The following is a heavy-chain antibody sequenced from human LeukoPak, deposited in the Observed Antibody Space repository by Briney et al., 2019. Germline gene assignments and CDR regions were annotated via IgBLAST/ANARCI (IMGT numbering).Heavy chain of an antibody. CDR3: ARDVPYYYGSGYYGMDV. CDR2: ISSSSSTI. J-gene: IGHJ6*02. CDR1: GFTFTNYW. V-gene: IGHV3-48*02. D-gene: IGHD3-10*01. Sequence: GGSLRLSCAASGFTFTNYWMNWVRQAPGKGLEWVSYISSSSSTIYYADSVKGRFTISRDNAKNSLYLQMNSLRDEDTAVYYCARDVPYYYGSGYYGMDVWGQGTTVTVSS.